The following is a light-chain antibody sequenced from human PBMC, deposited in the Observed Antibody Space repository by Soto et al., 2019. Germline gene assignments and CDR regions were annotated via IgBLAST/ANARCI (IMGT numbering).Light chain of an antibody. CDR2: NNN. CDR3: AAWDDSLNGFYV. V-gene: IGLV1-44*01. CDR1: SSNSGSNI. J-gene: IGLJ1*01. Sequence: QSALTQPPSASGTPGQRVTVSCSGSSSNSGSNIVNWYQQVPGTAPKLLIYNNNLRPSGVPERFTGSMSGTSASLAISGLHSEDEADYYCAAWDDSLNGFYVFGSGTKVTVL.